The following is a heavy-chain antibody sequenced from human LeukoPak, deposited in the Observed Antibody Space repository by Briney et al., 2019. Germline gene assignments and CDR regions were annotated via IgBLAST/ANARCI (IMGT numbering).Heavy chain of an antibody. Sequence: SETLSLTCTVSGGSIIGSSHYCGWIRQPPGKGLEYIGSVYYIGSTYYNPSLKSRVTISVDTSKNQFSLKLSSVTAADTAVYYCARDLYGDYGSSDYWGQGTLVTVSS. V-gene: IGHV4-39*02. D-gene: IGHD4-17*01. CDR2: VYYIGST. CDR1: GGSIIGSSHY. CDR3: ARDLYGDYGSSDY. J-gene: IGHJ4*02.